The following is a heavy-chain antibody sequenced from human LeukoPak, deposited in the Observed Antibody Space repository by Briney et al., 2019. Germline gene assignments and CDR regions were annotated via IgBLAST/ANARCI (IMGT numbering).Heavy chain of an antibody. CDR3: TPVYYSLDY. J-gene: IGHJ4*02. CDR1: GFTFSNAW. CDR2: IKSKTDGGIT. D-gene: IGHD3-10*01. V-gene: IGHV3-15*01. Sequence: PGGSLRLSCAASGFTFSNAWMSWVRQAPGKGLEWVGRIKSKTDGGITDYAAPVKGRFTISRDDSKNTLYLQMNSLKTEDTAVYYCTPVYYSLDYWGQGTLVTVSS.